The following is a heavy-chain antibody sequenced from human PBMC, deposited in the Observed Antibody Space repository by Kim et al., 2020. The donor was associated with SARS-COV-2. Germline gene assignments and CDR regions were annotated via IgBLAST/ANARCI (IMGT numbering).Heavy chain of an antibody. CDR1: GYSFTSYW. D-gene: IGHD6-13*01. Sequence: GESLKISCKGSGYSFTSYWISWVRQMPGKGLEWMGRIDPSDSYTNYSPSFQGHVTISADKSISTAYLQWSSLKASDTAMYYCARRAAGTFYHGMDVWGQGPTVTVSS. V-gene: IGHV5-10-1*01. CDR3: ARRAAGTFYHGMDV. J-gene: IGHJ6*02. CDR2: IDPSDSYT.